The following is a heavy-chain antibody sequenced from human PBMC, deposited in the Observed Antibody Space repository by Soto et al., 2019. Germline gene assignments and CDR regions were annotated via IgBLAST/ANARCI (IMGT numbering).Heavy chain of an antibody. Sequence: HVQLVESGGGLVQPGKSLRLSCAASGFTFSKDAMHWVRQAPGKGLEWAAVISYDGSNKYYADSVKGRFTISSDNSKNTLDLQMHSMRAEDTAVYYCARAYYYSTGYRLGFDYWGQGTLAPVSS. CDR3: ARAYYYSTGYRLGFDY. J-gene: IGHJ4*02. CDR2: ISYDGSNK. D-gene: IGHD3-22*01. CDR1: GFTFSKDA. V-gene: IGHV3-30-3*01.